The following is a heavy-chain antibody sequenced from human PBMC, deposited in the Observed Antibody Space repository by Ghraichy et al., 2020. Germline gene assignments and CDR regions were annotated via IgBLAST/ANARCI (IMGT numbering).Heavy chain of an antibody. Sequence: GGSLRLSCAASGFTFSSYAMSWVRQAPGKGLEWVSAISGSGGSTYYADSVKGRFTISRDNSKNTLYLQMNSLRAEDTAVYYCAKEVNDYDILTGFWYYYGMDVWGQGTTVTVSS. CDR1: GFTFSSYA. D-gene: IGHD3-9*01. V-gene: IGHV3-23*01. CDR3: AKEVNDYDILTGFWYYYGMDV. J-gene: IGHJ6*02. CDR2: ISGSGGST.